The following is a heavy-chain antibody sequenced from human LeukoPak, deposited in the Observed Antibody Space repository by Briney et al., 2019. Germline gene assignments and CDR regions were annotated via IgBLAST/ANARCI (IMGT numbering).Heavy chain of an antibody. Sequence: GGSLRLSCAASGFTFSSYCMSWVRQAPGKGLEWVANIKQNGSEKYYVDSVKGRFTISRDNAKNSLYLQMNSLRAEDTALYYCARALYFTESFYYWGQGTLVTVSS. CDR3: ARALYFTESFYY. CDR1: GFTFSSYC. V-gene: IGHV3-7*03. J-gene: IGHJ4*02. D-gene: IGHD3-16*01. CDR2: IKQNGSEK.